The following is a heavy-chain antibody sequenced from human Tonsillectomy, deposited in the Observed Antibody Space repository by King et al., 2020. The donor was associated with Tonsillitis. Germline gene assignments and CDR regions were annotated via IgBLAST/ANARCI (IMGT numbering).Heavy chain of an antibody. V-gene: IGHV3-15*01. CDR3: TAGLGRTNGDS. J-gene: IGHJ5*01. Sequence: QLVQSGGGLVKPGESLTLSCAASGITFNNAWMTWVRQAPGKGLEWVGRIYCESDGAPKDYGAPVKGRFTIPRDDSKSTLYLQMTNLKAEDTAVYYCTAGLGRTNGDSWGQGTLVTVSS. CDR1: GITFNNAW. D-gene: IGHD1-14*01. CDR2: IYCESDGAPK.